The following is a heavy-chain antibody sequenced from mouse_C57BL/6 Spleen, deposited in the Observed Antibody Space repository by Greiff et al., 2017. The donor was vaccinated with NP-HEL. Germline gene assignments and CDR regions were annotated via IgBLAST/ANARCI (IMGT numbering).Heavy chain of an antibody. CDR1: GYTFTSYW. CDR3: TKTTVVADWYFDV. J-gene: IGHJ1*03. V-gene: IGHV1-5*01. D-gene: IGHD1-1*01. CDR2: IYPGNSDT. Sequence: VQLQQSGTVLARPGASVKMSCKTSGYTFTSYWMHWVKQRPGQGLEWIGAIYPGNSDTSYNQKFKGKAKLTAVTSASTAYMELSSLTNEDSAVYYCTKTTVVADWYFDVWGTGTTVTVSS.